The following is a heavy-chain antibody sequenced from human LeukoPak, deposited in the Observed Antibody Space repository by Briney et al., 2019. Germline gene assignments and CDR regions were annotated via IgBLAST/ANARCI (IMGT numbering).Heavy chain of an antibody. D-gene: IGHD5-18*01. V-gene: IGHV3-33*01. CDR2: IWYDGSNK. J-gene: IGHJ5*02. Sequence: GGSLRLSCAASGFTFRSYGMHWVRQAPGKGLEWVAVIWYDGSNKHYADSVRGRFTISRDNSKNTLYLQMNSLRAEDTAVYYCARETAMVPDHWGQGTLVTVSS. CDR3: ARETAMVPDH. CDR1: GFTFRSYG.